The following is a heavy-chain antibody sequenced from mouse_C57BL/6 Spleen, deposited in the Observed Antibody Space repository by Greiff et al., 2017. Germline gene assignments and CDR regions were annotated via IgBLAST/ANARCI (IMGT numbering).Heavy chain of an antibody. V-gene: IGHV3-6*01. CDR3: AREEYYGAYFDY. Sequence: EVQLVESGPGLVKPSQSLSLTCSVTGYSITSGYYWNWIRQFPGNKLEWMGYISYDGSNNYNPSLKNRISITRDTSKNQFFLKLNSVTTEDTATYYCAREEYYGAYFDYWGQGTTLTVSS. CDR1: GYSITSGYY. CDR2: ISYDGSN. J-gene: IGHJ2*01. D-gene: IGHD1-1*01.